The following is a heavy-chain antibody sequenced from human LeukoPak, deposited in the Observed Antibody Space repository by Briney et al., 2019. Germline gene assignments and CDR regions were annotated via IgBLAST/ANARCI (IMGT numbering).Heavy chain of an antibody. CDR1: GFIVNSYA. CDR3: ARDRAEEKTWVEFDP. CDR2: IYSDGVT. Sequence: GGSLRLSCAASGFIVNSYAMSWVRQAPGKGLAWVSLIYSDGVTQYADSVKGRFTISRDNSKNTLYLQMNSLRDEDTAVYFCARDRAEEKTWVEFDPWGQGTLVTVSS. J-gene: IGHJ5*02. V-gene: IGHV3-66*02.